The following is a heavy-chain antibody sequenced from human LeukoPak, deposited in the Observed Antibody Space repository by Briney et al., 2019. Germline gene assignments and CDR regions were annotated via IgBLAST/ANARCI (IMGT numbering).Heavy chain of an antibody. V-gene: IGHV3-21*01. CDR1: GFTFSSYS. Sequence: GGSLRFSCAASGFTFSSYSMNWVRQAPGKGLEWVSSISSSSSYIYYADSVKGRFTISRDNAKNSLYLQMNSLRAEDTAVYYCAREAIVVVPAASLPCLVDWGQGTLVTVSS. CDR2: ISSSSSYI. D-gene: IGHD2-2*01. CDR3: AREAIVVVPAASLPCLVD. J-gene: IGHJ4*02.